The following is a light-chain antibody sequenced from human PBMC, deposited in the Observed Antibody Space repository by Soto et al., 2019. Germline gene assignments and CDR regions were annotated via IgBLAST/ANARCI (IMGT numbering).Light chain of an antibody. CDR3: SSYTSSSTPYV. CDR1: SSDVGGYNY. Sequence: QSVLTQPASVSGSPGQSITISCTGTSSDVGGYNYVSWYQQHPGKAPKLMIYEVSNRPSGVSNRFSGSKSGNTASLTIYGLQAEDEADYYCSSYTSSSTPYVFGTGTKLTVL. CDR2: EVS. V-gene: IGLV2-14*01. J-gene: IGLJ1*01.